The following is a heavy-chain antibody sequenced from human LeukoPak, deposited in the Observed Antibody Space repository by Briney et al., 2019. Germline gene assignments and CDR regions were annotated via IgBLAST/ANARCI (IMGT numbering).Heavy chain of an antibody. D-gene: IGHD3-10*01. V-gene: IGHV4-4*07. CDR2: IYTSGST. J-gene: IGHJ4*02. CDR3: AGLYYYGSGSSFDY. CDR1: GGSISNYY. Sequence: PSETLSLTCTVSGGSISNYYWSWIRQPAGKGLEWIGRIYTSGSTNYNPSLKSRVTMSVDTSKNQFSLKLSSVTAADTAVYYCAGLYYYGSGSSFDYWGQGTLVTVSS.